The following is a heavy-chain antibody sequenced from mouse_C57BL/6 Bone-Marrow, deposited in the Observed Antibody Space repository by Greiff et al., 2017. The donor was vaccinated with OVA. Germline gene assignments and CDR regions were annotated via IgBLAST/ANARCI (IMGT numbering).Heavy chain of an antibody. J-gene: IGHJ1*03. CDR2: IFPGSGST. CDR1: GYTFTDYY. CDR3: ARRKDYYGSSYWYFDV. V-gene: IGHV1-75*01. D-gene: IGHD1-1*01. Sequence: QVQLQRSGPELVKPGASVKISCKASGYTFTDYYINWVKQRPGQGLEWIGWIFPGSGSTYYNEKFKGKATLTVDKSSSTAYMLLSSLTSEDSAVYFCARRKDYYGSSYWYFDVWGTGTTVTVSS.